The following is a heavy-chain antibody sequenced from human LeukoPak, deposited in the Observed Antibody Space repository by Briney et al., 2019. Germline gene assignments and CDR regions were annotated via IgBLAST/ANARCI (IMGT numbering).Heavy chain of an antibody. V-gene: IGHV4-4*07. J-gene: IGHJ4*02. CDR3: AREVKDDSSGLSF. Sequence: SETLSLTRTVSGGSISIYYWSWIRQPPGKGLEWIGRIYTSGSTNYNPSLKSRVTMSVDTSKNQFSLKLSSVTAADTAVYYCAREVKDDSSGLSFWGQGTLVTVSS. CDR1: GGSISIYY. D-gene: IGHD3-22*01. CDR2: IYTSGST.